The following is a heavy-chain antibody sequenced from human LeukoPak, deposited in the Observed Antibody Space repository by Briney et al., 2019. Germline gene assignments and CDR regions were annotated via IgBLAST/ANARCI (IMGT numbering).Heavy chain of an antibody. CDR3: ARGTNGDYPFFDY. V-gene: IGHV1-69*13. Sequence: ASVKVSCKASGGTFSSYAISWVRQAPGQGLEWMGGTIPIFGTANYAQKFQGRVTITADESTSTAYMELSSLRSEDTAVYYCARGTNGDYPFFDYWGQGTLVTVSS. J-gene: IGHJ4*02. CDR2: TIPIFGTA. D-gene: IGHD4-17*01. CDR1: GGTFSSYA.